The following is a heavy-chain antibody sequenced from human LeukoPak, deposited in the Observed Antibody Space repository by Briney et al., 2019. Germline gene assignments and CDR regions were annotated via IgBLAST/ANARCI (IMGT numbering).Heavy chain of an antibody. Sequence: GGSLRLSCAASGFTFSSYAMSWVRQAPGEGLEWVSAISGSGGSTYYADSVKGRFTISRDNSKNTLYLQMNSLRAEDTAVYYCAKGQLLSPYYFDYWGQGTLVTVSS. CDR3: AKGQLLSPYYFDY. V-gene: IGHV3-23*01. CDR1: GFTFSSYA. CDR2: ISGSGGST. D-gene: IGHD2-2*01. J-gene: IGHJ4*02.